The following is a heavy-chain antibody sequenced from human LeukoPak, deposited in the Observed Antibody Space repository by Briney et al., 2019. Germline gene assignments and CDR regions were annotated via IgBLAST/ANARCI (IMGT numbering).Heavy chain of an antibody. CDR3: ARDSGNYLDAFDI. V-gene: IGHV3-21*01. D-gene: IGHD1-7*01. J-gene: IGHJ3*02. CDR2: ISSSSSYI. Sequence: GGSLRLSCAASGFTFSRHSVNWVRQAPGKGLEWVSSISSSSSYIYYADSVKGRFTISRDNAKNSLYLQMNSLRAEDTAVYYCARDSGNYLDAFDIWGQGTMVTVSS. CDR1: GFTFSRHS.